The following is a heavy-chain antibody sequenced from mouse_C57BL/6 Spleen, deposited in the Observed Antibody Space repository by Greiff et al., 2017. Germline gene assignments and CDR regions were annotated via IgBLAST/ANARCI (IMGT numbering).Heavy chain of an antibody. CDR2: ISDGGSYT. V-gene: IGHV5-4*01. CDR1: GFTFSSYA. CDR3: ARDWGDFDY. Sequence: EVKLMESGGGLVKPGGSLKLSCAASGFTFSSYAMSWVRQTPEKRLEWVATISDGGSYTYYPDNVKGRFTISRDNAKNNLDLQMSHLQSEDTAMYYCARDWGDFDYWGQGTTLTVSS. J-gene: IGHJ2*01.